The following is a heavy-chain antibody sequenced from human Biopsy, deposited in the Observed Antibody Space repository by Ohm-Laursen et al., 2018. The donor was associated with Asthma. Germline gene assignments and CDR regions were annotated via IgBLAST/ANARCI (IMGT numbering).Heavy chain of an antibody. J-gene: IGHJ4*01. CDR2: ISSLSRYK. CDR1: GFDFSDYT. Sequence: GSLRLSCAAPGFDFSDYTMNWVRQAPGKGLEWVSSISSLSRYKYHSDSLRGRVTISRDNAKSSLHLQMGSLRAEDTAVYFCARDFTIGSGSPFHFWGPGTLVTVSS. CDR3: ARDFTIGSGSPFHF. D-gene: IGHD3-10*01. V-gene: IGHV3-21*01.